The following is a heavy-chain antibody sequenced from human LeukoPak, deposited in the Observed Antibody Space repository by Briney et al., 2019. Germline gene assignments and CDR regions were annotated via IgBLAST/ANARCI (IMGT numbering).Heavy chain of an antibody. Sequence: ASVKVSCKASGYTFTSYGISWVRQAPGQGLEWMGWISAYNGNTNYAQKLQGRVTMTTDTSTSTAYMELRSLRSDDTAVYYCARADRGRTYYDILTGYYSEGWFDPWGQGTLVTVSS. CDR1: GYTFTSYG. J-gene: IGHJ5*02. CDR3: ARADRGRTYYDILTGYYSEGWFDP. V-gene: IGHV1-18*01. CDR2: ISAYNGNT. D-gene: IGHD3-9*01.